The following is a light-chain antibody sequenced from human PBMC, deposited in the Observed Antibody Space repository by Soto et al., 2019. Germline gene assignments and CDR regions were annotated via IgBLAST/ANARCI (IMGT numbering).Light chain of an antibody. CDR3: QQHYTTPRT. V-gene: IGKV4-1*01. Sequence: DIVMTQSPDSLAVSLGERATINCKSSQSVLYSSNNKNYLAWYQQKPGQPRKLLIYWASTRESGVPDRFSGSGSGTDFTLAISSLQAEDVAVYYCQQHYTTPRTFGQGTKVDIK. CDR2: WAS. J-gene: IGKJ2*01. CDR1: QSVLYSSNNKNY.